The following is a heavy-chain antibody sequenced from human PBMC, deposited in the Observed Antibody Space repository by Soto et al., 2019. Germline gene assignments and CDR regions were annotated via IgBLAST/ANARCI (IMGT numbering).Heavy chain of an antibody. CDR3: TTDSYSTIIIVRFDY. D-gene: IGHD3-22*01. V-gene: IGHV3-15*07. Sequence: GGSLRLCCAASGFTFSNAWINWVRQAPGKELEWVGRIKSKTDGGTTDYAEPLKGRFAISRDDSNNMVYLQMNSLKIEDTAVYYCTTDSYSTIIIVRFDYWGHGTLVTVSS. CDR1: GFTFSNAW. CDR2: IKSKTDGGTT. J-gene: IGHJ4*01.